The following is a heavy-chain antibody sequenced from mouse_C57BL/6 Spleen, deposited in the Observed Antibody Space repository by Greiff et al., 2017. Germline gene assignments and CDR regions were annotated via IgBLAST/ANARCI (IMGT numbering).Heavy chain of an antibody. CDR1: GYTFTSYW. J-gene: IGHJ2*01. CDR3: ARGVGITTVVDGY. CDR2: IYPGSGST. D-gene: IGHD1-1*01. V-gene: IGHV1-55*01. Sequence: QVQLQQPGAELVKPGASVKMSCKASGYTFTSYWITWVKQRPGQGLEWIGDIYPGSGSTNYNEKFKSKATLTVDTSSSTAYMQLSSLTSEDSAVYYCARGVGITTVVDGYWGQGTTLTVSS.